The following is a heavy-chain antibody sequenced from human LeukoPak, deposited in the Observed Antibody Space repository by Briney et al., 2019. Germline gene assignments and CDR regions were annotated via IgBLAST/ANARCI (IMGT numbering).Heavy chain of an antibody. Sequence: SETVSLTCTVSGGSISSSDYYWGWIRQPPGKGLEWIGSFDHTGTAYYNPSLKSRVTTSVDTSKNQFSLRLSSVTAADTAVYYCASYSGTYSAFEIWGQGTPVTVSS. CDR1: GGSISSSDYY. CDR2: FDHTGTA. D-gene: IGHD1-26*01. CDR3: ASYSGTYSAFEI. J-gene: IGHJ3*02. V-gene: IGHV4-39*01.